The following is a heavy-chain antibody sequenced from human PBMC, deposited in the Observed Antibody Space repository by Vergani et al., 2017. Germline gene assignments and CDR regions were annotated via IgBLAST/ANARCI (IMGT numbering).Heavy chain of an antibody. J-gene: IGHJ3*01. Sequence: QVQVVQSGAEVKKSGASVKVSCKTSAYTFSNYYMHWVRQAPGQGLEWMGIINPSGGHTNYAQKFQGRVTMTRDTSTSTVYMELSSLRSEDTAIYYCASGGYNDAFDLWGQGTMVTVSS. CDR1: AYTFSNYY. D-gene: IGHD2-15*01. V-gene: IGHV1-46*03. CDR3: ASGGYNDAFDL. CDR2: INPSGGHT.